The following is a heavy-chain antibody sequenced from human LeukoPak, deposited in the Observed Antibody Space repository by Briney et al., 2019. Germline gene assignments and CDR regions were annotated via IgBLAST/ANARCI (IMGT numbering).Heavy chain of an antibody. V-gene: IGHV5-51*01. Sequence: GESLQISSKGSGSSFTSYWIAWVRQMPGKGLEWLGIIYPGDSDTRYSPSFQGQVTISADKSISTAYLQWSSLKASYTAMYYYARFHYYRSGSDNWFDPWGQGTPVTVSS. D-gene: IGHD3-10*01. CDR2: IYPGDSDT. CDR3: ARFHYYRSGSDNWFDP. CDR1: GSSFTSYW. J-gene: IGHJ5*02.